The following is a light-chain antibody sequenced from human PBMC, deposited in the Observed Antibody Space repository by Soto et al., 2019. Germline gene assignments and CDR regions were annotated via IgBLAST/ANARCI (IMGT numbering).Light chain of an antibody. V-gene: IGKV2D-29*02. J-gene: IGKJ5*01. CDR3: MQSTQLPLT. CDR1: QILLSSGGETY. CDR2: EVS. Sequence: DIVMSQTPLSLSVTPGQPSSISWRSSQILLSSGGETYLFWYLQRPGQSPQLLIYEVSNRISAVPDRFSGSGSGTDFTLKISRVEAEDAGVYYCMQSTQLPLTFGQGTRLEI.